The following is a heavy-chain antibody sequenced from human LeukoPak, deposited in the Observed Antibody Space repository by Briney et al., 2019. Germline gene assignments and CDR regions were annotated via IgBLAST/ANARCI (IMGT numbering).Heavy chain of an antibody. D-gene: IGHD1-7*01. Sequence: ASVKVFCKASGYTFTGFYIHWVRQAPGQGLGWMGRINPRIGDTNSARRFQGRVTMTRDTSISTAYMDLNRLTSDDTAVYYCARGAWDYDGKDYWGQGTLVTVSS. J-gene: IGHJ4*02. CDR1: GYTFTGFY. CDR2: INPRIGDT. V-gene: IGHV1-2*06. CDR3: ARGAWDYDGKDY.